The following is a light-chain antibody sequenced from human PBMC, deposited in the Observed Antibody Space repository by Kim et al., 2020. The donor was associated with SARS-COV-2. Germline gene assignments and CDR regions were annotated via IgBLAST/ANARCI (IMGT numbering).Light chain of an antibody. V-gene: IGKV4-1*01. CDR3: QKYHSLLLT. Sequence: DIVMTQSPDSLAVSLGERATINCKSSQSVLYSSNNKNFLAWYQQKPGQPPKLLIYWASTRESGVPDRFSGSGSGTDFTLTITSLQAEDVAVNYCQKYHSLLLTCGGGTKVDIK. CDR1: QSVLYSSNNKNF. J-gene: IGKJ4*01. CDR2: WAS.